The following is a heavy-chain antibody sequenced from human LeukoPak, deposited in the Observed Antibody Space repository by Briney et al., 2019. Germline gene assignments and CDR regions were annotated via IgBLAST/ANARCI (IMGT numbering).Heavy chain of an antibody. Sequence: SETLSLTCAVYGGSFSGYYWSWIRQPPGKGLEWIGEINHSGSTNYNPSLKSRVTISVDTSKNQFSLKLSSVTAADTAVYYCARGGRTPLCGVVIGKYNWFDPWGQGTLVTVSS. CDR1: GGSFSGYY. CDR2: INHSGST. V-gene: IGHV4-34*01. J-gene: IGHJ5*02. D-gene: IGHD3-3*01. CDR3: ARGGRTPLCGVVIGKYNWFDP.